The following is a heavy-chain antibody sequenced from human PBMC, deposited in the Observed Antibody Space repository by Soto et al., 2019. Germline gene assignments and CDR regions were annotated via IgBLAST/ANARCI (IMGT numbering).Heavy chain of an antibody. Sequence: SQTLSLTCFVSGGCVTSHHWSWIPQFPGQGLEWIAYTSYTGTTNYNPSLQSRVTISLDTSKNQLSIKLPAMTAADTAVYYCARGMHAGVTHYFDPWGQGSLVTVSS. CDR3: ARGMHAGVTHYFDP. V-gene: IGHV4-59*02. CDR2: TSYTGTT. D-gene: IGHD1-26*01. J-gene: IGHJ5*02. CDR1: GGCVTSHH.